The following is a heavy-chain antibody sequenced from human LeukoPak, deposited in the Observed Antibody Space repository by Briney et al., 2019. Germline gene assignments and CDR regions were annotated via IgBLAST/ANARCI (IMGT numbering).Heavy chain of an antibody. CDR3: ARAPYYYDSSVYSLPFDY. Sequence: ASVKVSCKASGGTFSSYAISWVRQAPGQGLEWMGGIIPIFGTANYAQKFQGRVTITADESTSTAYMELSSLRSEDTAVYYCARAPYYYDSSVYSLPFDYWGQGTLVTVSS. CDR2: IIPIFGTA. J-gene: IGHJ4*02. V-gene: IGHV1-69*13. CDR1: GGTFSSYA. D-gene: IGHD3-22*01.